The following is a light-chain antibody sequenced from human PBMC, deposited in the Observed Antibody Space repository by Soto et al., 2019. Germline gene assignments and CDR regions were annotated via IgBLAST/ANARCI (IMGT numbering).Light chain of an antibody. CDR3: QQYNSYST. Sequence: DIQMTQSPSTLSASVGDRVTITCRASQSISSWLAWYQQKPGKAPKLLIYDASSLESGVPSRFSGSGSGTEFTLPLRSLQPDDFATYYCQQYNSYSTFGQGTKVEIK. CDR1: QSISSW. CDR2: DAS. V-gene: IGKV1-5*01. J-gene: IGKJ1*01.